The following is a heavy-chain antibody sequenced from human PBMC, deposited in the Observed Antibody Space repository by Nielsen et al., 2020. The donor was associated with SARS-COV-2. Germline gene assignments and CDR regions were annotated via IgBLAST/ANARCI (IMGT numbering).Heavy chain of an antibody. CDR2: IYYSGST. CDR3: ARNNKGYCSGGSCYYYYGMDV. D-gene: IGHD2-15*01. V-gene: IGHV4-59*08. CDR1: GGSISSYY. J-gene: IGHJ6*02. Sequence: SETLSLTCTASGGSISSYYWSWIRQPPGKGLEWIGYIYYSGSTNYNPSLKSRVTISVDTSKNQFSLKLSSVTAADTAVYYCARNNKGYCSGGSCYYYYGMDVWGQGTTVTV.